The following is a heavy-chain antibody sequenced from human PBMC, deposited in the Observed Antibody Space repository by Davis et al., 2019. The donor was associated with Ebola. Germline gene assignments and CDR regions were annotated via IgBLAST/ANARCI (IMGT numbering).Heavy chain of an antibody. Sequence: GESLKISCKGSGYSFTSYWISWVRQMPGKGLEWMGRIDPSDSYTNYSPSFQGHVTISADKSISTAYLQWGSLKASDTAMYYCAGQNYYYYGMDVWGQGTTVTVSS. CDR2: IDPSDSYT. V-gene: IGHV5-10-1*01. CDR1: GYSFTSYW. CDR3: AGQNYYYYGMDV. J-gene: IGHJ6*02.